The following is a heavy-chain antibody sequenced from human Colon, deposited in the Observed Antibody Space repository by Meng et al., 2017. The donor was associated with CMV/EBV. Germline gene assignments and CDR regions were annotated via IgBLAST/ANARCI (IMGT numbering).Heavy chain of an antibody. D-gene: IGHD4-11*01. Sequence: GESLKISCAASGLTFNGYGLHWVRQAPGKGLEWVAFIGSDGSIKRCSESVKGRFNISRDNSKNTLWLQMHSLRPEDTALYYCAREGFSNFDYWGQGTLVTVSS. CDR3: AREGFSNFDY. CDR2: IGSDGSIK. J-gene: IGHJ4*02. CDR1: GLTFNGYG. V-gene: IGHV3-30*02.